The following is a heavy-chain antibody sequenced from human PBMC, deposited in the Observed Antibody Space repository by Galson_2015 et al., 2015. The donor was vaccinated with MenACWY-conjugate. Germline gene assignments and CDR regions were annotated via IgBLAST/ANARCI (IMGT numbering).Heavy chain of an antibody. D-gene: IGHD3-10*01. CDR3: ARELFYGSGDLKY. V-gene: IGHV7-4-1*02. CDR1: GYRFTDFG. CDR2: INTYTGDP. J-gene: IGHJ4*02. Sequence: SVKVSCKASGYRFTDFGLNWVRQAPGQGLEWIGRINTYTGDPTLAPDFTGRFVFSLDTSVSTTYLQISGLEAEDTAIYYCARELFYGSGDLKYWGQGTLVTVSS.